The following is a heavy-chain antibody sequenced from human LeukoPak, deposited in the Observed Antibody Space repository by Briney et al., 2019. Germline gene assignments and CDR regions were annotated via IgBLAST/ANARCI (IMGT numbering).Heavy chain of an antibody. CDR3: AKGDYGDYGVFDY. CDR1: GFTFSSYG. J-gene: IGHJ4*02. Sequence: GRSLRLSCAASGFTFSSYGMHWVRQAPGKGLEWVAVISYDGSNKYYADSVKGRFTISRDNSKNTLYLQMNSLRAEDTAVYYCAKGDYGDYGVFDYWGQGTLVTASS. D-gene: IGHD4-17*01. V-gene: IGHV3-30*18. CDR2: ISYDGSNK.